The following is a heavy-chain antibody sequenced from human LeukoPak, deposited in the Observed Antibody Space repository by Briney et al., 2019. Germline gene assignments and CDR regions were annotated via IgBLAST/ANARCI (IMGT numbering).Heavy chain of an antibody. V-gene: IGHV3-15*01. J-gene: IGHJ4*02. CDR2: IKSKIDGGTT. CDR3: TTVNSSGYYRGDSDY. D-gene: IGHD3-22*01. Sequence: PGGSLRLSCAATGFTFSTYGMHWVRQAPGKGLEWVGRIKSKIDGGTTDYAAPVKGRFTISRDDSIKTLYLQMNSLKTEDTAVYYCTTVNSSGYYRGDSDYWGQGTLVTVSS. CDR1: GFTFSTYG.